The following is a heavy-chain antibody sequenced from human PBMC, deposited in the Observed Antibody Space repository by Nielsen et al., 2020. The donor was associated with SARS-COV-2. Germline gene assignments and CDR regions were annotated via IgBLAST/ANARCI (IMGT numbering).Heavy chain of an antibody. J-gene: IGHJ6*02. D-gene: IGHD2-8*01. CDR3: ARHMLFYHYYGMDV. V-gene: IGHV3-66*04. CDR2: IYSGGHT. Sequence: GESLKISCVASGISIRNQYMKWVRQAPGKGLEWVSLIYSGGHTYYADSVKGRFTISRDDSENTLYLLMNRLRVEDTAVYYCARHMLFYHYYGMDVWGLGTTVTVSS. CDR1: GISIRNQY.